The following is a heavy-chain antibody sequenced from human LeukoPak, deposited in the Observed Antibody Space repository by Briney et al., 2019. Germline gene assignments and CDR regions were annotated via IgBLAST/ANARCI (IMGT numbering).Heavy chain of an antibody. CDR3: AKDKGWGHSAYDCYGMDV. Sequence: GGSLRLSCAASGFTFSSYAMSWVRQAPGKGLEWVSAISGSGSSTYYADSVKGRFTISRDNSKNTLYLQMNSLRAEDTAVYYCAKDKGWGHSAYDCYGMDVWGQGTTVTVSS. D-gene: IGHD1-26*01. CDR1: GFTFSSYA. CDR2: ISGSGSST. V-gene: IGHV3-23*01. J-gene: IGHJ6*02.